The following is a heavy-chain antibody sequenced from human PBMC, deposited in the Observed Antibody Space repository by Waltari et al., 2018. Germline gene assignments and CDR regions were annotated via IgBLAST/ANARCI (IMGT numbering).Heavy chain of an antibody. CDR3: ASSYSNYDY. D-gene: IGHD4-4*01. V-gene: IGHV4-38-2*01. CDR2: IYHSGST. J-gene: IGHJ4*02. CDR1: GYSISRGYY. Sequence: QVQLQESGPGLVKPSETLSLTCAVSGYSISRGYYWGWIRQPPGKGLEWIGSIYHSGSTYYNPSLKSRVTISVDTSKNQFSLKLSSVTAADTAVYYCASSYSNYDYWGQGTLVTVSS.